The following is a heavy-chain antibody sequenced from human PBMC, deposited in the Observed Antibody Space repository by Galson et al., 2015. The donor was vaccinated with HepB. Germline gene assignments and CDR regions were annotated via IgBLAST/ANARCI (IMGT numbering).Heavy chain of an antibody. CDR2: FDPEDGET. Sequence: SVKVSCKVSGYTLTELSMHWVRQAPGKGLEWMGGFDPEDGETIYAQKFQGRVTMTEDTSTDTAYMELSSLRSEDTAVYYCATDTAAAGDFTGAFDIWGQGTMVTVSS. V-gene: IGHV1-24*01. CDR3: ATDTAAAGDFTGAFDI. D-gene: IGHD6-13*01. J-gene: IGHJ3*02. CDR1: GYTLTELS.